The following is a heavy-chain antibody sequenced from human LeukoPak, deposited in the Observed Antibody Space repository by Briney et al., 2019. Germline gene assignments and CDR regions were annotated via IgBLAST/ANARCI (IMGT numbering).Heavy chain of an antibody. CDR1: GGSFSGYY. D-gene: IGHD3-10*01. Sequence: PSETLSLTCAVYGGSFSGYYWSWIRQPPGKGLEWIGEINHSGSTNYNPSLKSRVTISVDTSKNQFSLKLSSVTAVDTAVYYCARGKAYYYGSGSYYNYWGQGTLVTVSS. CDR2: INHSGST. V-gene: IGHV4-34*01. CDR3: ARGKAYYYGSGSYYNY. J-gene: IGHJ4*02.